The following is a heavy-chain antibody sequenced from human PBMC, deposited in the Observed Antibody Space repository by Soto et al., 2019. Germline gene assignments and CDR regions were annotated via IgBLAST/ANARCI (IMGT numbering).Heavy chain of an antibody. CDR3: AKADGYGYDRAGGY. D-gene: IGHD5-18*01. CDR1: GYTFSNYA. CDR2: INAGNGNT. Sequence: QVQLVQSGAEVKKPGAPVKVSCKASGYTFSNYAIHWLRQAPGQRIPWMGWINAGNGNTEYSQNFPGRVTVTRDTAASTAYMGLSCLSSADTAVYFCAKADGYGYDRAGGYWGQGTLGTVCS. J-gene: IGHJ4*02. V-gene: IGHV1-3*01.